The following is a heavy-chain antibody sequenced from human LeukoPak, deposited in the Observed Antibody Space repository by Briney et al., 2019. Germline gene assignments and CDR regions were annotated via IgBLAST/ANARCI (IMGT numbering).Heavy chain of an antibody. D-gene: IGHD1-20*01. J-gene: IGHJ4*02. V-gene: IGHV3-23*01. CDR3: AKGSRYIWSSEYYFDY. Sequence: TGGSLRLSCAASGFTFDIYGMNWVRQAPGKRLEWVSTLSGGGGTTNYADSVKGRFTVSRDNSKNTLFLHMNSLRAEDTAVYFCAKGSRYIWSSEYYFDYWGQGTLVTVSS. CDR1: GFTFDIYG. CDR2: LSGGGGTT.